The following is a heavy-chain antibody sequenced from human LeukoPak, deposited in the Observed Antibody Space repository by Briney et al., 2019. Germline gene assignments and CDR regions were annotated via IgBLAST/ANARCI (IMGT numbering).Heavy chain of an antibody. D-gene: IGHD3-3*01. J-gene: IGHJ3*01. CDR3: AQGDSYYDFLLSV. CDR2: ISGSGAKT. CDR1: GFTFSSYA. Sequence: GGPLRLPCGASGFTFSSYAMSWVRQAPGKALEWVSAISGSGAKTYYADSVKGRFTISRDNSRNTLYLQMNSLRVEDTAVYYCAQGDSYYDFLLSVWGQGTMVTVSS. V-gene: IGHV3-23*01.